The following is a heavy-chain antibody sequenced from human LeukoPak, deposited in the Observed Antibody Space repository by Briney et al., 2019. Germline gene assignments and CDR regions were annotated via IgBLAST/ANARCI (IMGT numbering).Heavy chain of an antibody. J-gene: IGHJ4*02. D-gene: IGHD6-6*01. CDR2: IYPGDSDT. Sequence: GGSLKISCKGSGYSFSSYWFAWVRQMPGKGLDLMGIIYPGDSDTRYSPSFQGQVTISADKSISTAYLQWSSLKASDTAMYYCARPAYSSSSLFDYWGQGTLVTVSS. CDR1: GYSFSSYW. V-gene: IGHV5-51*01. CDR3: ARPAYSSSSLFDY.